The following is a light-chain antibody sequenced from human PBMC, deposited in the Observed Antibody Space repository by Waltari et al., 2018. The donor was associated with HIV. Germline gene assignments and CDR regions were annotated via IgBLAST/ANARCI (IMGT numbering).Light chain of an antibody. Sequence: QSPLTQPPSASGSPGQSVTISCTGTSSDGGGYTYVSWYQQHPGKAPKLMIYAVSKRPSGVADRFSGSKSGNTASLTVSGLQAEDEAEYYCSSYAGSNNVIFGGGTKLTVL. CDR2: AVS. J-gene: IGLJ2*01. CDR3: SSYAGSNNVI. CDR1: SSDGGGYTY. V-gene: IGLV2-8*01.